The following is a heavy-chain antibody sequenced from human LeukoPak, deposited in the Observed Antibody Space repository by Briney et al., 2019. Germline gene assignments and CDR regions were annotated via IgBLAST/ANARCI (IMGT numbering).Heavy chain of an antibody. CDR2: ISSSGSTI. D-gene: IGHD2-2*02. CDR3: ARPMAVCFSYLFDP. J-gene: IGHJ5*02. V-gene: IGHV3-11*04. CDR1: GFTFSDYY. Sequence: GGSLRLSCAASGFTFSDYYMSWIRQAPGKGLEWVSYISSSGSTIYYADSVKGRFTISRDNAKNSLYLQMNSLRAEDTAVYYCARPMAVCFSYLFDPWGQGTLVTVSS.